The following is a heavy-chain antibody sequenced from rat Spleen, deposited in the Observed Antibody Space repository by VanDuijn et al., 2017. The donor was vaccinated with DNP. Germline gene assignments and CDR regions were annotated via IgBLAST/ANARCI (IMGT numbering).Heavy chain of an antibody. CDR1: GFTFSSFP. J-gene: IGHJ3*01. V-gene: IGHV5-46*01. CDR3: ARGSDGVWLAY. Sequence: EVQLVESGGGLVQPGRSLKLSCAASGFTFSSFPMAWVRQAPTEGLEWVATISGSGVSTYYRDSVEGRFTISRDNAKSTLYLQMESLRSEDTATYYCARGSDGVWLAYWGQGTLVTVSS. CDR2: ISGSGVST. D-gene: IGHD4-3*01.